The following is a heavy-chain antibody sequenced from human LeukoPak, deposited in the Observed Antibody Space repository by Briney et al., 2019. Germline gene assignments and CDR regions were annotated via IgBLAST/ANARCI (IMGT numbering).Heavy chain of an antibody. V-gene: IGHV3-21*04. CDR2: ISSSSSYI. Sequence: GGSLRLSCAASGFTFSSYSMNWVRQAPGKGLEWVSSISSSSSYIYYADSVKGRFTISRDNAKNSLYLQMNSLRAEDTAVYYCARAGDSSGYTPLGYWGQGTLVTVSS. CDR3: ARAGDSSGYTPLGY. CDR1: GFTFSSYS. J-gene: IGHJ4*02. D-gene: IGHD3-22*01.